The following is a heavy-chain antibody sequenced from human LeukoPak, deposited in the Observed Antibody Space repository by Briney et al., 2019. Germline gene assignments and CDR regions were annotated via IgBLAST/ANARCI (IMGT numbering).Heavy chain of an antibody. CDR3: ASGYSGYTEFYFDY. V-gene: IGHV3-7*05. CDR2: IKQDGSEK. CDR1: GFTFSSYW. D-gene: IGHD5-12*01. J-gene: IGHJ4*02. Sequence: GGSLRLSCAASGFTFSSYWMSWVRQAPGKGLEWVANIKQDGSEKYYVDSVKGRFTISRDNAKNSLYLQMNSLRAEDTAVYYCASGYSGYTEFYFDYWGQGTLVTVSS.